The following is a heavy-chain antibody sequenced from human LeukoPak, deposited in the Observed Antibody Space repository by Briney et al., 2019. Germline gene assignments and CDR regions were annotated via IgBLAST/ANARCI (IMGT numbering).Heavy chain of an antibody. Sequence: GGSLRLSRAASGFTFDDYAMHWVRQAPGKGLEWVSGISWNSGSIGYADSVKGRFTISRDNAKNSLYLQMNSLRAEDTALYYCAKDRAGGYYYALDYWGQGTLVTVSS. CDR2: ISWNSGSI. D-gene: IGHD3-22*01. V-gene: IGHV3-9*01. J-gene: IGHJ4*02. CDR3: AKDRAGGYYYALDY. CDR1: GFTFDDYA.